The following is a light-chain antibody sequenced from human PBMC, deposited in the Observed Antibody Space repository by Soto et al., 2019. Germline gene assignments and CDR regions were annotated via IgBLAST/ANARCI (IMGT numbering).Light chain of an antibody. CDR2: DVS. CDR3: CSFAGSTRL. CDR1: SSDVGVYNY. Sequence: QSVLTQPRSVSGSPGQAVTISCTGTSSDVGVYNYVSWYQQHPGKAPKLVIYDVSNRPAGVPDRFSGSKSGNTASLTISGLQAEDEADYYCCSFAGSTRLFGGGTKVTVL. J-gene: IGLJ2*01. V-gene: IGLV2-11*01.